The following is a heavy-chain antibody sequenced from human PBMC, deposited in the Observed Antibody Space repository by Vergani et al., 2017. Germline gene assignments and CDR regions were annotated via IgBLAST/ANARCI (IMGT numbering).Heavy chain of an antibody. CDR1: GFTFNQYG. CDR2: TWYDGNNK. V-gene: IGHV3-33*01. D-gene: IGHD4-11*01. J-gene: IGHJ6*03. CDR3: ARDRVTTTYYMDV. Sequence: QVQLVESGGGVVQPGRSLRLSCAASGFTFNQYGMHWVRQAPGKGLEWVAVTWYDGNNKQYADSVKGRFTISRDNAKNSLYLQMNSLRAEDTAVYYCARDRVTTTYYMDVWGKGTTVTVSS.